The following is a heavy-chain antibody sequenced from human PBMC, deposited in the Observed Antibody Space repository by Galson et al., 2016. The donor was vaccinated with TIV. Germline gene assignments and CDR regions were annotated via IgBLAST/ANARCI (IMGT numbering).Heavy chain of an antibody. D-gene: IGHD5-18*01. J-gene: IGHJ6*02. CDR3: AKDRNTALDTYHYYYGMDV. CDR2: IIPLFGTA. V-gene: IGHV1-69*13. CDR1: GYSFTGYY. Sequence: SVKVSCKASGYSFTGYYMHWVRQAPGQGLEWMGGIIPLFGTANYAQKFQGRVTVTADESTSTVYLDLSSLRSEDTAVYYCAKDRNTALDTYHYYYGMDVWGQGTTVTVSS.